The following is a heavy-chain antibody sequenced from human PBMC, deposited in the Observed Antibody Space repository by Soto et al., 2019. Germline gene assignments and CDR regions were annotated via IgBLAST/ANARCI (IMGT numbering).Heavy chain of an antibody. V-gene: IGHV3-30*18. D-gene: IGHD6-13*01. Sequence: QVQLVESGGGVVQPGRSLRLSCAASGFTFSSYGMHWVRQAPGKGLEWVAVISYDGSNKYYADSVKGRFTISRDNSKNTLYLQMNSLRAEDTAVYYCAKDRRIVGSSWYVGVDYWGQGTLVTVSS. CDR1: GFTFSSYG. CDR2: ISYDGSNK. CDR3: AKDRRIVGSSWYVGVDY. J-gene: IGHJ4*02.